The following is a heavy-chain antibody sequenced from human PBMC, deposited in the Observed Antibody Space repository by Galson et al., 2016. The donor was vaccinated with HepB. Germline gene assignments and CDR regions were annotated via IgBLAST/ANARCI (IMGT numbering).Heavy chain of an antibody. Sequence: ETLSLTCAVYGGSFSDYKWSWIRQAPGKGLEWIGEINDSGTTNYNPSLESRVTISVDTTKNQFSLKLSSVTSADTAVYYCARVPNLYGYAWSPYYFGMDVWGQGTTVTVAS. V-gene: IGHV4-34*01. CDR2: INDSGTT. D-gene: IGHD5-18*01. CDR1: GGSFSDYK. J-gene: IGHJ6*02. CDR3: ARVPNLYGYAWSPYYFGMDV.